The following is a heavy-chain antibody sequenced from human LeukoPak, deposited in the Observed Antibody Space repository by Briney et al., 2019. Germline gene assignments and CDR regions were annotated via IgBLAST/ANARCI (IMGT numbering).Heavy chain of an antibody. J-gene: IGHJ4*02. D-gene: IGHD5-24*01. V-gene: IGHV5-51*01. CDR3: ARLRDGYSDC. Sequence: GESLKISCKGSGYTFTSYWIGWVRQMPGQGLESMGIIYPGDADTRYGPSFQGQVTISADKSISTAYLQWSSLKASDSAMYYCARLRDGYSDCWGQGTLVTVSS. CDR2: IYPGDADT. CDR1: GYTFTSYW.